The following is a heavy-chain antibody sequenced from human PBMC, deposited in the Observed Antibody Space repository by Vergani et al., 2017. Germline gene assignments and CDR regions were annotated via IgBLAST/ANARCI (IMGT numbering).Heavy chain of an antibody. Sequence: QVQLQQWGAGLLKPSETLSLTCAVYVGSFSGYYWSWIRQPPGKGLEWIGEINHSGSTNYNPSLKSRVTISVDTSKNQFSLKLSSVTAADTAVYYCARSGAVAASSADYWGQGTLVTVSS. CDR2: INHSGST. D-gene: IGHD6-19*01. CDR3: ARSGAVAASSADY. J-gene: IGHJ4*02. CDR1: VGSFSGYY. V-gene: IGHV4-34*01.